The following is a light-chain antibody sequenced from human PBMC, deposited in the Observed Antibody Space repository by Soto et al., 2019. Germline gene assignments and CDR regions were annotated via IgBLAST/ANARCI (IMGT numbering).Light chain of an antibody. CDR2: DVN. V-gene: IGLV2-14*01. CDR1: SSDVVGYSY. Sequence: QSALTQPASLSVSPGQSITIACTGTSSDVVGYSYVSWYQQHPGKAPKLMIFDVNNRPSGVSNRFSGSKSGNTASLTISGLQAEDEADYYCSSYTYSSTLYVFGTGTKLTVL. CDR3: SSYTYSSTLYV. J-gene: IGLJ1*01.